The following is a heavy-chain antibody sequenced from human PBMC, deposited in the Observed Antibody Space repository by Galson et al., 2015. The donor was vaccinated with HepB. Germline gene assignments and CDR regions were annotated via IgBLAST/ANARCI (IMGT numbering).Heavy chain of an antibody. CDR1: GFTFSDYY. V-gene: IGHV3-11*01. CDR3: ARASLGWFDP. Sequence: SLRLSCAASGFTFSDYYMTWIRQAPGKGLEWVSYISDSGYTTIFYADSVKCRFTISRDNAKNSLYLQMNSLRAEDTAVYYCARASLGWFDPWGQGTLVTVSS. CDR2: ISDSGYTTI. J-gene: IGHJ5*02.